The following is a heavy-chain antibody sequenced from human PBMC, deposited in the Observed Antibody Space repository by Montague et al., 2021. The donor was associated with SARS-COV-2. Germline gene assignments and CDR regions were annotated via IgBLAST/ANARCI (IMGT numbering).Heavy chain of an antibody. CDR2: IKFDEIET. CDR3: ARSDIVIGAPDNPWGLDLDV. J-gene: IGHJ4*02. D-gene: IGHD2-21*01. CDR1: GFTFRNYW. Sequence: SLRLSCAASGFTFRNYWMSWVRQAPGKGLEWVANIKFDEIETHYVDSVRGRFTVSRDNARNSLLLQMNSLRAEDTGVYYCARSDIVIGAPDNPWGLDLDVWGQGTLVTVSS. V-gene: IGHV3-7*01.